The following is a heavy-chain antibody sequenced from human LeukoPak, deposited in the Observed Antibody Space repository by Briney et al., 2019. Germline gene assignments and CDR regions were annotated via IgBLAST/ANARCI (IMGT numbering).Heavy chain of an antibody. V-gene: IGHV1-46*01. CDR2: INPSGNTT. D-gene: IGHD3-22*01. Sequence: ASVKVSCKASGYTFTNYYTHWVRQAPGQGLEWMGIINPSGNTTRYAQIFQDRITMTSDTSRSTCYMELSSLRSEDAAVYYCARGYSSGYRIDYWGQGTLVTVSS. CDR1: GYTFTNYY. J-gene: IGHJ4*02. CDR3: ARGYSSGYRIDY.